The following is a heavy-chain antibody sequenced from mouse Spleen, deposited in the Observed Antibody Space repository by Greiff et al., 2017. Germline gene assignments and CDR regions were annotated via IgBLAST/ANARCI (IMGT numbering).Heavy chain of an antibody. CDR3: AREEGDGYYIGV. D-gene: IGHD2-3*01. Sequence: EVQLQQSGPGLVKPSQSLSLTCSVTGYSITSGYYWNWIRQFPGNKLEWMGYISYDGSNNYNPSLKNRISITRDTSKNQFFLKLNSVTTEDTATYYCAREEGDGYYIGVWGAGTTVTVSS. CDR2: ISYDGSN. J-gene: IGHJ1*01. CDR1: GYSITSGYY. V-gene: IGHV3-6*01.